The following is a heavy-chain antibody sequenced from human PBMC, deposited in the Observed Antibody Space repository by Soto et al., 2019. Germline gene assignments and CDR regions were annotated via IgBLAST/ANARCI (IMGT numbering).Heavy chain of an antibody. CDR3: ARVPGYCSSTSCPMVLRFLERDYYYYGMDV. V-gene: IGHV6-1*01. CDR1: GDSVSSNSAA. D-gene: IGHD2-2*01. J-gene: IGHJ6*02. CDR2: TYYRSKWYN. Sequence: SQTLSLTCAISGDSVSSNSAAWNWIRQSPSRGLEWLGRTYYRSKWYNDYAVSVKSRITINPDTSKNQFSLQLNSVTPEDTAVYYCARVPGYCSSTSCPMVLRFLERDYYYYGMDVWGQGTTVTVSS.